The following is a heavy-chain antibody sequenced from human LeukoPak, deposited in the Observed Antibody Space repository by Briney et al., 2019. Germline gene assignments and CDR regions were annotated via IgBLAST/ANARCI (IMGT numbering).Heavy chain of an antibody. J-gene: IGHJ4*02. D-gene: IGHD3-10*01. CDR1: GDSISSSNCY. V-gene: IGHV4-61*05. CDR2: IYYRVTS. CDR3: ARAVGGDGSGSL. Sequence: PSETLSLTCTVSGDSISSSNCYWGWIRQPPGKGLEWIGYIYYRVTSDYNPSLKSRVTMSVDMSTRQISLKLSSVTAADTAVYYCARAVGGDGSGSLWGPGTLVTVSS.